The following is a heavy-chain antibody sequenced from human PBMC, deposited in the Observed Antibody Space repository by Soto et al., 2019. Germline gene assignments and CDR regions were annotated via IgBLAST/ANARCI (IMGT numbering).Heavy chain of an antibody. J-gene: IGHJ4*02. CDR1: GLTFSRYA. CDR2: ISGSVGRT. D-gene: IGHD1-1*01. Sequence: GGSLRLSCAASGLTFSRYAMSWVRQAPGKGLEWVSIISGSVGRTNYADSVKGRFTISRDNSKNTLYLQINSLRAEDTAVYYCAKAAHMENNPHVHFDYWGQGALVTVSS. CDR3: AKAAHMENNPHVHFDY. V-gene: IGHV3-23*01.